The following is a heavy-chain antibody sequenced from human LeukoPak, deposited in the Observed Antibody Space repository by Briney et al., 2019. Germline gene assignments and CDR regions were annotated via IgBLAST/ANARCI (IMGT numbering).Heavy chain of an antibody. V-gene: IGHV3-53*01. CDR2: LYSGGSA. Sequence: GGSLRLFCAASGFTVSTNYINWVRQAPGKGLEWLSVLYSGGSAVYADSVRGRFTISRDNSKNTLYLQMNRLRAEDTAVYYCARGYNYGHHFDYWGEGTLVTVYS. CDR1: GFTVSTNY. CDR3: ARGYNYGHHFDY. D-gene: IGHD5-18*01. J-gene: IGHJ4*02.